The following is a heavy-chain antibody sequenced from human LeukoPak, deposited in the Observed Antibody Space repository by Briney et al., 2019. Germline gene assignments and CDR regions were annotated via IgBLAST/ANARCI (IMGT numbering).Heavy chain of an antibody. CDR1: RYTFTDYY. D-gene: IGHD2-2*01. Sequence: ASVKVSCKPSRYTFTDYYIHWVRHAPGQGLEFIGWIDPKSGYTNYAQKFQGRVTMTRDTSISTAYMELSGLTSDDTSVYYCARDPAVLPNYVEIPAHAGFDSWGLGILVTVSS. V-gene: IGHV1-2*02. J-gene: IGHJ4*02. CDR3: ARDPAVLPNYVEIPAHAGFDS. CDR2: IDPKSGYT.